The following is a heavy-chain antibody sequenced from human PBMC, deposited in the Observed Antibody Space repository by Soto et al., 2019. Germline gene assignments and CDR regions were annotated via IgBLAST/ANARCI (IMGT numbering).Heavy chain of an antibody. CDR3: ARSRDSSAPSGAFDI. Sequence: SETLSLTCTVSCGSIRSGGYYWSWIRQHPGKGLEWIGYIYYSGSTYYNPSLKSRVTISVDTSKNQFSLKLSSVTAADTAVYYCARSRDSSAPSGAFDIWGQGTMVT. CDR2: IYYSGST. J-gene: IGHJ3*02. D-gene: IGHD3-22*01. CDR1: CGSIRSGGYY. V-gene: IGHV4-31*03.